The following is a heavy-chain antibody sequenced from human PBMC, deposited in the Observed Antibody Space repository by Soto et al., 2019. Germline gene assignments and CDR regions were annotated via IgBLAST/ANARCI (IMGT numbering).Heavy chain of an antibody. CDR3: AKETKWELLGTDDAFDV. D-gene: IGHD1-26*01. Sequence: VQVLESGGGLVQPGGSLRLSCAASGFTFSSYAMSWVRQAPGRGLEWVSSISGSGENTYYLDSVKGRFTISRDNSKNTVYLQVNSLTEEDTALYYCAKETKWELLGTDDAFDVWGQGTLVTVSS. V-gene: IGHV3-23*01. CDR2: ISGSGENT. J-gene: IGHJ3*01. CDR1: GFTFSSYA.